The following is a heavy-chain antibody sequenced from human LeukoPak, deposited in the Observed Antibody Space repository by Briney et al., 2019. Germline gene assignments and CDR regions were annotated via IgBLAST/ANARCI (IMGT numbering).Heavy chain of an antibody. J-gene: IGHJ3*02. V-gene: IGHV3-7*01. CDR1: GFTFNNFW. CDR2: IKQDGSEK. CDR3: ARDAEAFRQVGPRFDI. Sequence: GGSLRLSCAASGFTFNNFWMSWVRQAPGKGLEWVANIKQDGSEKYYVDSVKGRFTISRDNAKNSLYLQMNSLRAEDTAVYYCARDAEAFRQVGPRFDIWGQGTMVTVSS.